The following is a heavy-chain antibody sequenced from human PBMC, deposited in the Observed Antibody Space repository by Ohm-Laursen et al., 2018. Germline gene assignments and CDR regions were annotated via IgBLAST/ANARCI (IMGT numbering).Heavy chain of an antibody. Sequence: GTLSLTCTVSGGSISSYYWSWIRQPPGKGLEWIGSIYYSGSTNYNPSLKSRVTISVDTSKNQFSLKLSSVTATDTAVYYCARDEDYYDTSAHDHWGQGTLVTVSS. CDR2: IYYSGST. CDR1: GGSISSYY. J-gene: IGHJ5*02. D-gene: IGHD3-22*01. V-gene: IGHV4-59*01. CDR3: ARDEDYYDTSAHDH.